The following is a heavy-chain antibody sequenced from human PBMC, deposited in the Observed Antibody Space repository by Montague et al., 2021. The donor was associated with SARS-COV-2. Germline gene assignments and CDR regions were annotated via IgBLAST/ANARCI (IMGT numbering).Heavy chain of an antibody. D-gene: IGHD2-21*02. CDR1: GNSLNTSRYF. CDR3: ARHSGGSEVTGLDY. CDR2: FYFGGKF. V-gene: IGHV4-39*01. Sequence: SETLSLTCSVSGNSLNTSRYFWGWIRQPPRKGLEWIGSFYFGGKFLYNSSLESRVTISVDTSKNQFSLQLSSVTASDTAVYYCARHSGGSEVTGLDYWGQGILVTVSS. J-gene: IGHJ4*02.